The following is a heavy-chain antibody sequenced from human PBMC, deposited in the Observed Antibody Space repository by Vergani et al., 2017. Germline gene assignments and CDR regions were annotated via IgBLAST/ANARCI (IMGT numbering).Heavy chain of an antibody. CDR1: GFTFSSHG. CDR3: ARLLPYVSSSWYPYYFDY. D-gene: IGHD6-13*01. J-gene: IGHJ4*02. Sequence: QVQLVESEGGVVQPGRSLTLSCVASGFTFSSHGMHWVRQAPGKGLEWVAVIWYDGSNKYYGDSVKGRFTISRDNSKNTLYLQMNSLRVEDTAVYYCARLLPYVSSSWYPYYFDYWGQGTLVTVSS. CDR2: IWYDGSNK. V-gene: IGHV3-33*01.